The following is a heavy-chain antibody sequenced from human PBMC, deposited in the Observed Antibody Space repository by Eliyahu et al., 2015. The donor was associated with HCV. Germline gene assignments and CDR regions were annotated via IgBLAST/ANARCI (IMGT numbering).Heavy chain of an antibody. CDR3: ARERAFGDYPGGGWFDP. J-gene: IGHJ5*02. CDR1: GXIFNXYG. CDR2: IWSNGSXK. D-gene: IGHD4-17*01. Sequence: QVQLVESGGGVVQPGRSXXLSCAAXGXIFNXYGMXWXRQAPGKGLGWVAVIWSNGSXKYYADSVKGRFTISXDNSKNTLYLQMNSLRAEDTAVYYCARERAFGDYPGGGWFDPWGQGTLVTVSS. V-gene: IGHV3-33*01.